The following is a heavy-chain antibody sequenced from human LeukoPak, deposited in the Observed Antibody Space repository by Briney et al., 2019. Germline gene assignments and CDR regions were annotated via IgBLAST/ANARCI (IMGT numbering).Heavy chain of an antibody. CDR1: GYTFTSYG. CDR3: ARADLPRERWLQGTFDY. CDR2: ISAYNGNT. D-gene: IGHD5-24*01. Sequence: ASVKVSCKASGYTFTSYGISWVRQAPGQGLEWMGWISAYNGNTNYAQKLQGRVTMTTDTSTSTAYMELRSLRSDDTAVYYCARADLPRERWLQGTFDYWGQGTLVTVSS. V-gene: IGHV1-18*01. J-gene: IGHJ4*02.